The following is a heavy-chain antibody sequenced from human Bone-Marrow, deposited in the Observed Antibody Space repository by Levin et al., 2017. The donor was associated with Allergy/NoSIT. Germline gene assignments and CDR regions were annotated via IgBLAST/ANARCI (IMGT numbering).Heavy chain of an antibody. CDR2: IIPIFGTA. Sequence: KISCKASGGTFSSYAISWVRQAPGQGLEWMGGIIPIFGTANYAQKFQGRVTITADESTSTAYMELSSLRSEDTAVYYCARDLFSGDDILTGHNWFDPWGQGTLVTVSS. CDR3: ARDLFSGDDILTGHNWFDP. V-gene: IGHV1-69*01. CDR1: GGTFSSYA. D-gene: IGHD3-9*01. J-gene: IGHJ5*02.